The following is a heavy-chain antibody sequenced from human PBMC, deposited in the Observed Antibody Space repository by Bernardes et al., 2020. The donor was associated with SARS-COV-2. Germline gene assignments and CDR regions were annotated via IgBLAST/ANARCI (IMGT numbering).Heavy chain of an antibody. Sequence: GGSLRLSCSASGFSFGEYGMSWVRQAPGKGLEWVSTIDGYTSRTHYADSVVGRFTVSRDNSKNTLYLQMNSLRAEDTAMYFCVHDLQYNIIYWGRGTLVTVSS. CDR3: VHDLQYNIIY. D-gene: IGHD3-10*01. CDR1: GFSFGEYG. J-gene: IGHJ4*02. V-gene: IGHV3-23*01. CDR2: IDGYTSRT.